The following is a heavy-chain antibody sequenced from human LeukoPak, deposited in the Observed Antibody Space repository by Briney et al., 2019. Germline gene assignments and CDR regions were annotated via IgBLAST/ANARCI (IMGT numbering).Heavy chain of an antibody. V-gene: IGHV3-23*01. CDR2: ISGSSGSI. J-gene: IGHJ4*02. CDR1: GFTFSRDT. D-gene: IGHD2-2*02. CDR3: AKALKTIPEY. Sequence: GGSLRLSCAASGFTFSRDTMSWVRQAPGKGLEWVSAISGSSGSIYYADSVKGRFTISRDNSKNTVYLQMNTLRAEDTAVYYCAKALKTIPEYWGQGTLVTVSS.